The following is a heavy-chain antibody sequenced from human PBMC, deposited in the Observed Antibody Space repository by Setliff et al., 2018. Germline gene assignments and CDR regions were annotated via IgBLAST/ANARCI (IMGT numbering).Heavy chain of an antibody. D-gene: IGHD3-16*01. Sequence: ASVKVSCKTSGFRFTSFGFSWVRQAPGQGLEWMGWISPYSGETNYAQKFQDRLTVTADTSSKTTYMEPRSLTSDDTAVYFCTRSRGPRVVLAADFDFWGQGTLVTVSS. V-gene: IGHV1-18*01. CDR1: GFRFTSFG. CDR2: ISPYSGET. J-gene: IGHJ4*02. CDR3: TRSRGPRVVLAADFDF.